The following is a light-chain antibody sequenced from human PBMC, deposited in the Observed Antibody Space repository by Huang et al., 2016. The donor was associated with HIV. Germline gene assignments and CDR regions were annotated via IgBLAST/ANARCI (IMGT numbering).Light chain of an antibody. Sequence: PGERSTLAGRGSTSVSSYSAWYQQKPCQGPRLRIYDASTGATGIHARFSGGGSGTEFTLTISSLQSEDSAVYYCQQYNDWPLTGGGGTKVEIK. V-gene: IGKV3-15*01. J-gene: IGKJ4*01. CDR1: TSVSSY. CDR3: QQYNDWPLT. CDR2: DAS.